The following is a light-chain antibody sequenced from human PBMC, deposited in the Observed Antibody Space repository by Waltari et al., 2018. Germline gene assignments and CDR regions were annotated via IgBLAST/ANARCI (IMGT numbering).Light chain of an antibody. V-gene: IGLV1-40*01. J-gene: IGLJ3*02. CDR2: GTS. CDR1: RSNIGADYA. CDR3: QSYDNRLSAWV. Sequence: QSALTQPPSVSGAPGQRVTISCTGSRSNIGADYAVHWYQQLPRTAPKRLIPGTSNRPSGVPDRFSGYKSGTSASLAITGLQAEDEADYYCQSYDNRLSAWVFGGGTKLTVL.